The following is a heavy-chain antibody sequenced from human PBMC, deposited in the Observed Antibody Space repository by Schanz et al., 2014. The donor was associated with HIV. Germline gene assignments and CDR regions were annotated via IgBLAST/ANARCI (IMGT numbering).Heavy chain of an antibody. CDR3: ARDPGSDQPIDY. Sequence: QVQVVASGGGVVQPGGSLRLACSASGFTYKRYGMHWVRQAPGKGLEWVAVIWGSGKTKDYADSVRGRFTVSRDNYRNTLALQMTDLRVDGTAVYYCARDPGSDQPIDYWGQGTLVIVSS. J-gene: IGHJ4*02. CDR1: GFTYKRYG. CDR2: IWGSGKTK. D-gene: IGHD2-2*01. V-gene: IGHV3-33*01.